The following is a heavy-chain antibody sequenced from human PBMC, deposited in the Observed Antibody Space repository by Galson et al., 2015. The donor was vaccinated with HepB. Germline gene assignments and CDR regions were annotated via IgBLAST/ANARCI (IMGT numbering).Heavy chain of an antibody. D-gene: IGHD6-13*01. Sequence: SLRLSCAASGFSFSSYTMNWVRQAPGQGLEWVSSIGTSGSFIFYTDSLEGRFSVSRDNVNSSLYLQMNSLRAEDTAVYYCARVIAVAGLLYQFDSWGQGTLVTVSS. CDR2: IGTSGSFI. CDR3: ARVIAVAGLLYQFDS. CDR1: GFSFSSYT. V-gene: IGHV3-21*06. J-gene: IGHJ4*02.